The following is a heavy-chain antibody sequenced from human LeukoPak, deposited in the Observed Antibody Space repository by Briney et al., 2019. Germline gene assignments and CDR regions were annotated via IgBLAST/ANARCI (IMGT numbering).Heavy chain of an antibody. CDR2: IKQDGSEK. Sequence: GGSLRLSCAASGFTFSSYWMSWVRQAPGKGLEWVANIKQDGSEKYYVDSVKGRFTISRDNAKNSLYLQMNSLRAEDTAVYYCAKEVRGYYDSPFQHWGQGTLVTVSS. D-gene: IGHD3-22*01. V-gene: IGHV3-7*03. J-gene: IGHJ1*01. CDR3: AKEVRGYYDSPFQH. CDR1: GFTFSSYW.